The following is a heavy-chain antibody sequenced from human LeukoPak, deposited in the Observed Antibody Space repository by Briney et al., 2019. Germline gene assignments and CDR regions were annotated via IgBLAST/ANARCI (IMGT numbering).Heavy chain of an antibody. Sequence: HTGGSLRLSCTASGFTFNNCAMSWVRQVPGKGLEWVSAISSSDGSTFYADSVKGRFTISRDNSKNTLFLQMNGLGVDDTAVYYCAKLVAVTGSDDYWGRGTLVTVSS. V-gene: IGHV3-23*01. J-gene: IGHJ4*02. D-gene: IGHD6-19*01. CDR2: ISSSDGST. CDR3: AKLVAVTGSDDY. CDR1: GFTFNNCA.